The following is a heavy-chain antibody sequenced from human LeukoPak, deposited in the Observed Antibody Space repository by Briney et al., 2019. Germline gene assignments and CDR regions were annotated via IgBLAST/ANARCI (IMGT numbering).Heavy chain of an antibody. CDR2: IYYSGST. D-gene: IGHD6-13*01. CDR1: GGSISSSSYY. Sequence: SETLSLTCTVSGGSISSSSYYWGWIRQPPGKGLEWIGSIYYSGSTYYNPSLKSRVTISVDTSKNQFSLKLSSVTAADTAVYYCARGSYSNYGMDVWGQGTTVTVSS. CDR3: ARGSYSNYGMDV. V-gene: IGHV4-39*07. J-gene: IGHJ6*02.